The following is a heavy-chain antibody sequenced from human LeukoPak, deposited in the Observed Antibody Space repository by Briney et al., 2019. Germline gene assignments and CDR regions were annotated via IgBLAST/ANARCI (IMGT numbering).Heavy chain of an antibody. CDR3: AGPYCSGGSCYTPLGY. CDR2: IYHSGST. D-gene: IGHD2-15*01. J-gene: IGHJ4*02. Sequence: PSETLSLTCAVYGGSFSGYYWSWIRQPPGKGLEWIGYIYHSGSTYYNPSLKSRGTISVDRSKKQFSLKLSSVTAADTAVYYCAGPYCSGGSCYTPLGYWGQGTLVTVSS. CDR1: GGSFSGYY. V-gene: IGHV4-34*01.